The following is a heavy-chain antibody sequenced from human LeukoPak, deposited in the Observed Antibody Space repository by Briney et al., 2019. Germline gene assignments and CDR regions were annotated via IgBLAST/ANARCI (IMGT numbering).Heavy chain of an antibody. CDR1: GGSISSGGYY. J-gene: IGHJ4*02. CDR3: ARRYCSSTRCFLIE. D-gene: IGHD2-2*01. CDR2: IYYSGST. Sequence: SETLSLTCTVSGGSISSGGYYWSWIRQHPGKGLEWIGYIYYSGSTYYNPSLKSRVTISVDTSKNQFSLKLSSVTAADTAVYYCARRYCSSTRCFLIEWGQGTLVTVSS. V-gene: IGHV4-31*03.